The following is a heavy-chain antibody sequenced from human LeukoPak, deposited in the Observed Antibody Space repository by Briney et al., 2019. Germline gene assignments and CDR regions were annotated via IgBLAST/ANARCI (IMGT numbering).Heavy chain of an antibody. CDR2: IFHSGSS. D-gene: IGHD3-10*01. CDR1: GDSISSGDYS. CDR3: ARELWFVNAPGSWFDP. J-gene: IGHJ5*02. Sequence: SQTLSLTCAVSGDSISSGDYSWRWIRQPSGKGLEWIAYIFHSGSSYYNPSLKSRVTISVDKSKNQFSLRLTSVTAADTAVYYCARELWFVNAPGSWFDPWGQGTLVTVSS. V-gene: IGHV4-30-2*01.